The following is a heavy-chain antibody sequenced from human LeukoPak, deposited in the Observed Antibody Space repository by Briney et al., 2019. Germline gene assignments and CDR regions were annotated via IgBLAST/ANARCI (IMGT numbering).Heavy chain of an antibody. Sequence: TSETLSLTCTVSRGSINNQYWSWIRQPAGKGLEWIGRMYTNGESDYNPSLKSRVAMSVDTSKSQFSLKLNSMTAADTALYYCARGYYGGAVDFWGQGILVIVSS. J-gene: IGHJ4*02. V-gene: IGHV4-4*07. CDR1: RGSINNQY. CDR3: ARGYYGGAVDF. D-gene: IGHD3-16*01. CDR2: MYTNGES.